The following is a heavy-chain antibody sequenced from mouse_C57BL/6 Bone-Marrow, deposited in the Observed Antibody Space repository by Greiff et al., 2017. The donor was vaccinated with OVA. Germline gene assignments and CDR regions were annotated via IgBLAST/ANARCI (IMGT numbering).Heavy chain of an antibody. CDR3: ASYYYGSDYAIDY. CDR1: GFNIKDYY. D-gene: IGHD1-1*01. CDR2: IDPEDGET. J-gene: IGHJ4*01. V-gene: IGHV14-2*01. Sequence: VQLQQSGAELVKPGASVKLSCTASGFNIKDYYMHWVQQTTEQGLEWIGRIDPEDGETKYAPKVPGKATITADTSSNTAYLQTSSLTAEDSAVYYCASYYYGSDYAIDYWGQGTTVTVSS.